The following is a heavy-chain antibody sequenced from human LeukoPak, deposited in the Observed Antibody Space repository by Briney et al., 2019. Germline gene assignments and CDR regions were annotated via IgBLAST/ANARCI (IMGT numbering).Heavy chain of an antibody. V-gene: IGHV1-18*01. J-gene: IGHJ4*02. CDR1: GYTFTSYG. D-gene: IGHD2/OR15-2a*01. Sequence: ASVKVSCKAFGYTFTSYGISWVRQAPGQGLEWVGWISAYIGNTNYAQKLQGRVTMTTDTSTSTAYMELRSLRSDDTAVYYCARDIYTFQYYFDYWGQGTLVTVSS. CDR2: ISAYIGNT. CDR3: ARDIYTFQYYFDY.